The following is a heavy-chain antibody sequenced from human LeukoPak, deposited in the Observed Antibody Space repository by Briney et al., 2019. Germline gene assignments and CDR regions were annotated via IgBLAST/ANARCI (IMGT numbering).Heavy chain of an antibody. D-gene: IGHD5-18*01. CDR1: GFTFSSYW. CDR3: AKERGYSYGLEIDY. CDR2: IKQDGSEK. J-gene: IGHJ4*02. Sequence: PGGSLRLSCTASGFTFSSYWMSWVRQAPGKGLEWVANIKQDGSEKDYVDSVKGRFTISRDNPKNSLYLQMNSLRAEDTAVYYCAKERGYSYGLEIDYWGQGTLVTVSS. V-gene: IGHV3-7*04.